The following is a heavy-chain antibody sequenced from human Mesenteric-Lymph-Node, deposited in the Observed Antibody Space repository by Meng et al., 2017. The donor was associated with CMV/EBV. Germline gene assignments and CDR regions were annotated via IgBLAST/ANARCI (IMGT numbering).Heavy chain of an antibody. J-gene: IGHJ3*02. Sequence: SVKVSCKTSGGTFDNYPITWVRQAPGQGLEWMGGIIPILGLPNYAQKFQGRVTFTADISTNTAYMEMSSLTSEDTAVYYCAREDRTGYDEAFDMWGQGTLVTVSS. CDR2: IIPILGLP. CDR1: GGTFDNYP. V-gene: IGHV1-69*10. D-gene: IGHD3/OR15-3a*01. CDR3: AREDRTGYDEAFDM.